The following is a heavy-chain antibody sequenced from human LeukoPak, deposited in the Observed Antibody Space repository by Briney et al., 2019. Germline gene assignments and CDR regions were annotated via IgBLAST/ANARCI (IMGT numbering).Heavy chain of an antibody. J-gene: IGHJ4*02. V-gene: IGHV1-46*01. D-gene: IGHD5-18*01. CDR1: GYTFTSYY. CDR2: INPSGGST. CDR3: ARDLGPVDTAMVSVY. Sequence: ASVTVSCKASGYTFTSYYMHWVRQAPGQGLEWMGIINPSGGSTSYAQKFQGRVTMTRDTSTSTVYMELSSLRSEDTAVYYCARDLGPVDTAMVSVYWGQGTLVTVSS.